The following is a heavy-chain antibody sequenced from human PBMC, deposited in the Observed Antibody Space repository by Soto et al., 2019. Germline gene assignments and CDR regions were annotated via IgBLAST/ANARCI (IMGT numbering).Heavy chain of an antibody. CDR3: ARDLRSVGDLGRAFDI. D-gene: IGHD3-10*01. V-gene: IGHV1-69*04. CDR2: IIPILGIA. J-gene: IGHJ3*02. CDR1: GGTFSSYT. Sequence: ASVKVSCKASGGTFSSYTISWVRQAPGQGLEWMGRIIPILGIANYAQKFQGRVTITADKSTSTAYMGLSSLRSEDTAVYYCARDLRSVGDLGRAFDIWGQGTMVTVSS.